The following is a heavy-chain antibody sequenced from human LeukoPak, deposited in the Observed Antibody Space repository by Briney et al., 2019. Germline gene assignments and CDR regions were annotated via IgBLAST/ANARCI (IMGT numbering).Heavy chain of an antibody. CDR2: IGGSGGST. J-gene: IGHJ4*02. CDR3: AKGAYGPGTFESYSDY. Sequence: GGSLRLSCGASGFTFSIHAMSWLRQAPGKGLEWVSTIGGSGGSTYYADPVKGRFAISRDNSKNTVYLQMNSLRAEDTAVYYCAKGAYGPGTFESYSDYWGQGTLVTVSS. D-gene: IGHD3-10*01. V-gene: IGHV3-23*01. CDR1: GFTFSIHA.